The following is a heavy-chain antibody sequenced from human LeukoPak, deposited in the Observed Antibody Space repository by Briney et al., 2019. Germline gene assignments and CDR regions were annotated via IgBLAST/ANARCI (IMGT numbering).Heavy chain of an antibody. CDR2: IYTSGSI. CDR1: GGSISSYY. CDR3: AKKGTRNWFDP. J-gene: IGHJ5*02. Sequence: SETLSLTCTVSGGSISSYYWSWIRQPAGKGLEWIGRIYTSGSINYNPSLKSRVTMSVDTSKNQFSLKLSSVTAADTAVYYCAKKGTRNWFDPGGKETLVTVSS. V-gene: IGHV4-4*07. D-gene: IGHD2-2*01.